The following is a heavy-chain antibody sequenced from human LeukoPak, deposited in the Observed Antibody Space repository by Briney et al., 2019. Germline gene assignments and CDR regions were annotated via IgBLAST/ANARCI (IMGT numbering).Heavy chain of an antibody. V-gene: IGHV1-18*01. Sequence: ASVKVSCKASGYTFTSYGISWVRQAPGQGLEWMGWISAYNGNTNYAQKLQGRVTMTTDTSTSTACMELRSLRSDDTAVYYCARAGAVAGTGYWFDPWGQGTLVTVSS. J-gene: IGHJ5*02. CDR3: ARAGAVAGTGYWFDP. CDR2: ISAYNGNT. CDR1: GYTFTSYG. D-gene: IGHD6-19*01.